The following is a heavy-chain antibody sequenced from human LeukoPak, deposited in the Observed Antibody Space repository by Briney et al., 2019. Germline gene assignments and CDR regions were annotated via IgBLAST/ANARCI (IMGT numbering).Heavy chain of an antibody. V-gene: IGHV4-59*01. J-gene: IGHJ3*02. CDR1: GGSISSYY. D-gene: IGHD2-15*01. CDR2: IYYSGST. CDR3: AAKGGHWVGSFNI. Sequence: PSETLSLTCTVSGGSISSYYWSWIRQPPGKGLEWIGYIYYSGSTNYNPSLKSRVTISVDTSKNQFSLKLSSVTAADTAVYYCAAKGGHWVGSFNIWGQGTMVTVSS.